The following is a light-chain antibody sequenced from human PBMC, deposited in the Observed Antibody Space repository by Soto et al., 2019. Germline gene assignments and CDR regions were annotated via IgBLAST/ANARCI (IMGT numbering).Light chain of an antibody. CDR1: QSVSSY. CDR2: DAS. CDR3: QQRSNWPPIT. Sequence: EIVLTQSPATLSFSPGARATLSCRASQSVSSYLAWYQQKPGQAPRLLIYDASNRATGIPARFSGSGSGTDFTLTISSLEPEDFAVYYCQQRSNWPPITFGQGTRLEIK. V-gene: IGKV3-11*01. J-gene: IGKJ5*01.